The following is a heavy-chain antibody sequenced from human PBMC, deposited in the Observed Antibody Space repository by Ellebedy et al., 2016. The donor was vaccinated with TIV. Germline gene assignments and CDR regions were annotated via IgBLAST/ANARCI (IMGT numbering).Heavy chain of an antibody. CDR2: INPSGGST. CDR1: GYTFTGYY. J-gene: IGHJ4*02. D-gene: IGHD3-22*01. CDR3: ARAPEKHYYDSSGYPGGY. Sequence: ASVKVSXXASGYTFTGYYMHWVRQAPGQGLEWMGIINPSGGSTSYAQKFQGRVTMTRDTSTSTVYMELSSLRSEDTAVYYCARAPEKHYYDSSGYPGGYWGQGTLVTVSS. V-gene: IGHV1-46*01.